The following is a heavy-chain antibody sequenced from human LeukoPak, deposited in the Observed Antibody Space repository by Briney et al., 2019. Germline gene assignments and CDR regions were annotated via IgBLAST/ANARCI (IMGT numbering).Heavy chain of an antibody. Sequence: SETLSLTCAVSGGSFSGYYWSWIRQPPGKGLEWIGEINHSGSTNYNPSLKSRVTISVDTSKNQFSLKLSSVTAADTAVYYCARRLIDYTQRGFDPWGQGTLVTVSS. CDR3: ARRLIDYTQRGFDP. J-gene: IGHJ5*02. CDR1: GGSFSGYY. D-gene: IGHD4-11*01. CDR2: INHSGST. V-gene: IGHV4-34*01.